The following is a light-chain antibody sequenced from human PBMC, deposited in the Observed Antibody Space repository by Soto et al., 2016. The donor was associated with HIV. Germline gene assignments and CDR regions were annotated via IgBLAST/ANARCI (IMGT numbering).Light chain of an antibody. CDR2: DDS. V-gene: IGLV3-21*03. CDR3: QVWDSSDHYV. CDR1: NIGTRS. Sequence: SYELIQPPSVSVAPGKTATITCGGNNIGTRSVHWYQQKAGQAPVLVVYDDSDRPSVIPERFSGSNSGNTATLTISRVEAGDEADYYCQVWDSSDHYVFGTGTKVTVL. J-gene: IGLJ1*01.